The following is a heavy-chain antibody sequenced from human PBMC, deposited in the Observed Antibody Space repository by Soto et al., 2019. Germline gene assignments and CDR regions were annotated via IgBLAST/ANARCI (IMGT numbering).Heavy chain of an antibody. CDR3: AKDGGYYDSSGAHEDFDY. CDR2: ISGSGGST. Sequence: GGSLRLSCAASGFTFSSYAMSWVRQAPGKGLEWVSAISGSGGSTYYADSVKGRFTISRDNSKNTLYLQMNSLRAEDTAVYYCAKDGGYYDSSGAHEDFDYWGQGTLVTVSS. CDR1: GFTFSSYA. V-gene: IGHV3-23*01. J-gene: IGHJ4*02. D-gene: IGHD3-22*01.